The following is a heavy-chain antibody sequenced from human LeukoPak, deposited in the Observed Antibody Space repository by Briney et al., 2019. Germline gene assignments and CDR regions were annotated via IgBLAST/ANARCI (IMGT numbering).Heavy chain of an antibody. D-gene: IGHD3-16*01. J-gene: IGHJ6*03. CDR3: ARVLIWEDMDV. CDR2: IWPSGST. CDR1: GGSISSGPYF. Sequence: PSQTLSLTCSVSGGSISSGPYFWSWIRQSPGQGLEWIGYIWPSGSTNYNPSLKSRVTISVDTSKNQFSLKLSSVTAADTAVYYCARVLIWEDMDVWGKGTTVTVSS. V-gene: IGHV4-30-2*06.